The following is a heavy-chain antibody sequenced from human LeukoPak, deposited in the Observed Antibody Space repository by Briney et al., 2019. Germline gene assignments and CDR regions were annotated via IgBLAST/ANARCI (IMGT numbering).Heavy chain of an antibody. CDR1: GFTFCDFY. D-gene: IGHD3-9*01. Sequence: GGSLRLSCAASGFTFCDFYMTWVRQAPGRGLGWVSYISGSGSTISYADSVKGRFTVSRDNAKNSLYLQMNSLRPEDTAVYYCARRDYDILTGYYNSGTYHYYYTDVWGKGTTVTVSS. CDR3: ARRDYDILTGYYNSGTYHYYYTDV. CDR2: ISGSGSTI. V-gene: IGHV3-11*01. J-gene: IGHJ6*03.